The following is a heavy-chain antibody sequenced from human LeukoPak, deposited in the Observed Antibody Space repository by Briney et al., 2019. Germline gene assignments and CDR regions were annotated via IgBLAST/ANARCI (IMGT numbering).Heavy chain of an antibody. CDR3: AELGITMIGGV. D-gene: IGHD3-10*02. J-gene: IGHJ6*04. V-gene: IGHV3-21*01. Sequence: GGSLRLSCTASGFTFSHYTINWVRQAPGKGLECVSSISSTSSYISYADSVKGRFTISRDNAKNSLYLRMNSLRAEDTAVYYCAELGITMIGGVWGKGTTVTISS. CDR1: GFTFSHYT. CDR2: ISSTSSYI.